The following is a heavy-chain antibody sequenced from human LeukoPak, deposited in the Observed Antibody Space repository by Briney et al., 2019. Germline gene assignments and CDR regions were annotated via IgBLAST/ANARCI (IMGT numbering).Heavy chain of an antibody. Sequence: ASVKVSCKVSGYTLTELSMHWVRQAPGKGLEWMGGFDPEDGETIYAQKFQGRVTMTEDTSTDTAYMELSSLRSEDTAVYYCATGGSYRGWFDPWGQGTLVTVSS. CDR1: GYTLTELS. V-gene: IGHV1-24*01. J-gene: IGHJ5*02. CDR3: ATGGSYRGWFDP. CDR2: FDPEDGET. D-gene: IGHD1-26*01.